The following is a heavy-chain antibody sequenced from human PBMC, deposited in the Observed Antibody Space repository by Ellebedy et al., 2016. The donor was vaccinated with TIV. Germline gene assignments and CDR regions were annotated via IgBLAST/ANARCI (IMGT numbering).Heavy chain of an antibody. Sequence: PGGSLRLSCAASGFTFSSYSMNWVRQAPGKGLEWVSYIRSSSSTIYYADSVKGRFTISRDNAKNSLYLQMNSLRAEDTAVYYCARDSGSYSNDFDYWGQGTLVTVSS. D-gene: IGHD3-10*01. CDR1: GFTFSSYS. CDR2: IRSSSSTI. V-gene: IGHV3-48*04. CDR3: ARDSGSYSNDFDY. J-gene: IGHJ4*02.